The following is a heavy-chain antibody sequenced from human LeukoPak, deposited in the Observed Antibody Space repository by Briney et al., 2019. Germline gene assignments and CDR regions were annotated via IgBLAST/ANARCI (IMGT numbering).Heavy chain of an antibody. V-gene: IGHV4-59*01. Sequence: PSETLSLTCTVSGGSISSYYWSWIRQPPGKGLECIGYIYYSGSTNYNPSLKSRVTISVDTSKNQFYLKLSSVTAADTAVYYCARAGTIVVPEYYMDVWGKGTTVTISS. J-gene: IGHJ6*03. CDR3: ARAGTIVVPEYYMDV. CDR2: IYYSGST. CDR1: GGSISSYY. D-gene: IGHD2-21*01.